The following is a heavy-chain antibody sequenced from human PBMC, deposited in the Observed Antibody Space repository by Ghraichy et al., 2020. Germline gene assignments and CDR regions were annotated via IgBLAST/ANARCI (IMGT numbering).Heavy chain of an antibody. CDR3: AIAAPTAPECTVREIRVHGLCLSHFDS. CDR1: GGSISSGGYY. D-gene: IGHD3-16*01. CDR2: IYSSGNT. Sequence: SETLSLTCTVSGGSISSGGYYWSWIRQHPGKGLEWIGYIYSSGNTYYNPSLKSRVTISVDTSKNQFSLRLSSVTAADTAVYYCAIAAPTAPECTVREIRVHGLCLSHFDSWGQGTLVTVSS. J-gene: IGHJ4*02. V-gene: IGHV4-31*03.